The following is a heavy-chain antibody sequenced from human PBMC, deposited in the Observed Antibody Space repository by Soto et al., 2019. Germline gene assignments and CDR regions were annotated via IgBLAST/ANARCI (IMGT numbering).Heavy chain of an antibody. V-gene: IGHV3-23*01. CDR1: GFTFSSYA. Sequence: GGSLRLSCAASGFTFSSYAMSWVRQAPGKGLEWVSAISGSGGSTYYADSVKGRFTISRDNSKNTLYLQMNSLRAEDTAVYYCAKDWGTYYDFWSGSNYYYGMDVWGQGTTVTVSS. J-gene: IGHJ6*02. CDR3: AKDWGTYYDFWSGSNYYYGMDV. D-gene: IGHD3-3*01. CDR2: ISGSGGST.